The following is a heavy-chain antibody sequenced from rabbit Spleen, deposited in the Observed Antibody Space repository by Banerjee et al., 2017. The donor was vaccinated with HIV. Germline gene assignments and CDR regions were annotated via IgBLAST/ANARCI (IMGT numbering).Heavy chain of an antibody. Sequence: QSLEESGGDLVKPGASLTLTCTASGFSFISVHWIYWVRQAPGKGLEWIGTIYAGSTGTTDYASWAKGRFTITKPTSTTVALQMTSLSAADTATYFCARNFGLWGPGTLVTVS. J-gene: IGHJ4*01. CDR3: ARNFGL. V-gene: IGHV1S40*01. CDR2: IYAGSTGTT. D-gene: IGHD5-1*01. CDR1: GFSFISVHW.